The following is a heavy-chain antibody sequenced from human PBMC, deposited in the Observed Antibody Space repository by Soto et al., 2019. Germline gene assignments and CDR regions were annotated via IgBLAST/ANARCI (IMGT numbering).Heavy chain of an antibody. D-gene: IGHD2-15*01. CDR1: GGSISSVGYY. Sequence: QVQLQESGPGLVKPSQTLSLTCTVTGGSISSVGYYWSWTRQHPGKGLEWIGNIYYSGSTYYNPSLQSRVTISVDSSENQFSLRLTSVTAADTAVYFCARGDCSGGSCYGYWGQGTLVTVSS. CDR2: IYYSGST. CDR3: ARGDCSGGSCYGY. J-gene: IGHJ4*02. V-gene: IGHV4-31*03.